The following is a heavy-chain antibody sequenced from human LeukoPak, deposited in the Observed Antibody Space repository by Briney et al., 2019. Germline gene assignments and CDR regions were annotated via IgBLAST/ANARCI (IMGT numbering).Heavy chain of an antibody. Sequence: ASVKVSCKASGYTFTGYYMHWVRQAPGQGLGWMGWINPNSGGTNDAQKFQDRVTMPRDTSISTAYMELSRLKSDDTAVYYCASHLLLGELWSYWGQGTLVTVSS. CDR2: INPNSGGT. V-gene: IGHV1-2*02. CDR1: GYTFTGYY. D-gene: IGHD3-16*01. J-gene: IGHJ4*02. CDR3: ASHLLLGELWSY.